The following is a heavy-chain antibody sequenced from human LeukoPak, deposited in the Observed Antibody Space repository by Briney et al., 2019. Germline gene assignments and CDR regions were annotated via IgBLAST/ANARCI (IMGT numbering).Heavy chain of an antibody. J-gene: IGHJ5*02. CDR1: GGSFSGYY. V-gene: IGHV4-34*01. D-gene: IGHD5-24*01. Sequence: PSETLSLTCAVYGGSFSGYYWSWLRQPPGKGLEWIGEINHSGSTNYNPSLKSRVTISMDKSNNHFSLNLKPVPATDTSVYFCARHRRHGYCYGDACSLSFWFDPWGQGTLVTVSS. CDR2: INHSGST. CDR3: ARHRRHGYCYGDACSLSFWFDP.